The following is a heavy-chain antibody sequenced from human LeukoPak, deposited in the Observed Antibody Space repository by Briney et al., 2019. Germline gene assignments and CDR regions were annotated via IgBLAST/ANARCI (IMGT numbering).Heavy chain of an antibody. CDR2: INHSGST. CDR1: GGSFSGYY. Sequence: PSETLSLTCAVYGGSFSGYYWSWIRQPPGKGLEWIGEINHSGSTYYNPSLKSRVTISVDTSKNQFSLKLSSVTAADTAVYYCARAVHLGYGDCGVNWFGPWGQGTLVTVSS. V-gene: IGHV4-34*01. J-gene: IGHJ5*02. CDR3: ARAVHLGYGDCGVNWFGP. D-gene: IGHD4-17*01.